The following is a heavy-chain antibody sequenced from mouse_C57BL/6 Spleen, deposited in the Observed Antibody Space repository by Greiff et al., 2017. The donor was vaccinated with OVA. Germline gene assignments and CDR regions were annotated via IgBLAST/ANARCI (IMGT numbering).Heavy chain of an antibody. CDR3: ARGLWDKEAYFDY. J-gene: IGHJ2*01. CDR1: GYTFTSYW. Sequence: QVQLQQPGAELVMPGASVKLSCKASGYTFTSYWMHWVKQRPGQGLEWIGEIDPSDSYTNSNQKFKGKSTLTVDKSSSTAYMQLSSLTSEDSAVYDCARGLWDKEAYFDYWGQGTTLTVSS. CDR2: IDPSDSYT. D-gene: IGHD4-1*01. V-gene: IGHV1-69*01.